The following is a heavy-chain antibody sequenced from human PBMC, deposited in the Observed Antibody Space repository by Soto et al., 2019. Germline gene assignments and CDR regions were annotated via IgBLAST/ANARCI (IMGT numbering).Heavy chain of an antibody. D-gene: IGHD2-2*01. J-gene: IGHJ4*02. CDR3: ARGIPTSYCSSSSCAYYFDY. CDR2: IYSGGST. CDR1: GFTVSSNY. V-gene: IGHV3-66*01. Sequence: SGGSLRLSCAASGFTVSSNYMSWVRQAPGKGLEWVSVIYSGGSTYYADSVKGRFTISRDNSKNTLYLQMNSLRAEDTAVYYCARGIPTSYCSSSSCAYYFDYWGQGT.